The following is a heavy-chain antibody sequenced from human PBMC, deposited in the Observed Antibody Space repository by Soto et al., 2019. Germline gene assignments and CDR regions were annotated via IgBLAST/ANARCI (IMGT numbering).Heavy chain of an antibody. V-gene: IGHV4-31*03. Sequence: QVQLQESGPGLVKPSQTLSLTCTVSGGSISSGGYYWSWIRQHPGKGLEWSGYIYYSGSTYYNPSLKSRVTISVDTSKKRFSLKLSFVTAADTAVYYCARGDSGFPVTLPIDYWGQGTLVTVSS. D-gene: IGHD4-4*01. CDR3: ARGDSGFPVTLPIDY. CDR1: GGSISSGGYY. J-gene: IGHJ4*02. CDR2: IYYSGST.